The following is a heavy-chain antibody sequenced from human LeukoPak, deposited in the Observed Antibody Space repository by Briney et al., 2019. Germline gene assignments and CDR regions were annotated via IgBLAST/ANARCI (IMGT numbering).Heavy chain of an antibody. Sequence: PGGSLRLSCAASGFTVSSSYMSWVRQAPGKGLEWVSGINSDGTSTIYADSVKGRFTISRDNAKNTLYLQMNSLRAEDTAVYYCARMASGVTAYWGQGTLVTVSS. V-gene: IGHV3-74*01. CDR2: INSDGTST. CDR3: ARMASGVTAY. J-gene: IGHJ4*02. D-gene: IGHD5-24*01. CDR1: GFTVSSSY.